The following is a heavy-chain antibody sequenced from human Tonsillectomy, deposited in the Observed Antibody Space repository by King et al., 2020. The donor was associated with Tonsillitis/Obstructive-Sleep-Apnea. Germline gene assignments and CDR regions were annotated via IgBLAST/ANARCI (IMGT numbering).Heavy chain of an antibody. J-gene: IGHJ2*01. CDR2: INPSSDST. Sequence: VQLVESGAEVKKPGASVKVSCKASGYTFTSYYMHWVRQAPGQGLEWMGIINPSSDSTNYAQKLQGRVTMTRDTSTSTVYMELSSLRSEDTAVFYCARAALGNYYDSRGTYFDLWGRGTLVSVSS. V-gene: IGHV1-46*01. CDR1: GYTFTSYY. CDR3: ARAALGNYYDSRGTYFDL. D-gene: IGHD3-22*01.